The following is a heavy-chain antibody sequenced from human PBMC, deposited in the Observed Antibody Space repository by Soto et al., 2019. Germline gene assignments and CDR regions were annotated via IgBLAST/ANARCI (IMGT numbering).Heavy chain of an antibody. Sequence: GGSLRLSCAASGFTFSSYAMSWVRQAPGKGLEWVSAISGSGGSTYYADSVKGRFTISGDNSKNTLYLQMNSLRAEDTAVYYCAKAQRYCSGGSCYSVRLRYFFDYWGQGTLVTVSS. CDR1: GFTFSSYA. D-gene: IGHD2-15*01. J-gene: IGHJ4*02. V-gene: IGHV3-23*01. CDR2: ISGSGGST. CDR3: AKAQRYCSGGSCYSVRLRYFFDY.